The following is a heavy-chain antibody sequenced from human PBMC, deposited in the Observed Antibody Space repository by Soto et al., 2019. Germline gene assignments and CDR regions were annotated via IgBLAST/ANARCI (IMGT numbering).Heavy chain of an antibody. Sequence: QVQLVESGGGVVQPGRSLRLSCAASGFTFSSYGMHWVRQAPGKGLEWVAVISYDGSNKYYADSVKGRFTISRDNSKNPLYLQMNSLRAEDTAVYYCAKDQTEYLLIADPAVAGTVDYWGQGTLVTVSS. CDR1: GFTFSSYG. D-gene: IGHD6-19*01. CDR3: AKDQTEYLLIADPAVAGTVDY. V-gene: IGHV3-30*18. CDR2: ISYDGSNK. J-gene: IGHJ4*02.